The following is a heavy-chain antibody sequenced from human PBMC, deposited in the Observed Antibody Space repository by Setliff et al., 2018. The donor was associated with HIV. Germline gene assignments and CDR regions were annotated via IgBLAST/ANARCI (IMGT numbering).Heavy chain of an antibody. D-gene: IGHD3-10*01. CDR2: INPSGGSA. Sequence: ASVKVSCKASGYTFTSYYLHWVRQAPGQGLEWMGMINPSGGSASYAQKFQGRVTMSRDTSTSTVYMELSSLRSEDTALYYCARLTAGLLWSEEHIDYWGQGTLVTVSS. J-gene: IGHJ4*02. V-gene: IGHV1-46*01. CDR3: ARLTAGLLWSEEHIDY. CDR1: GYTFTSYY.